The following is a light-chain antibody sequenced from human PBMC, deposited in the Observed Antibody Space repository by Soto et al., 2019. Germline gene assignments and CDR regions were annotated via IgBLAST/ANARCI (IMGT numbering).Light chain of an antibody. Sequence: EIVITQSPATLSVYPGERATLSCRASQSVSSNLAWYQQKPGQAPRLLIYGASTRATGIPARFSGSGSGTEFTLTISSLQSEDFAVYYCQEYDSSRTFGQGTKVDIK. J-gene: IGKJ1*01. CDR2: GAS. V-gene: IGKV3-15*01. CDR3: QEYDSSRT. CDR1: QSVSSN.